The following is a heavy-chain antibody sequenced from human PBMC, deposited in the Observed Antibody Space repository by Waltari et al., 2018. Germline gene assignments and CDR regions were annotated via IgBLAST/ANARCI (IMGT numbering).Heavy chain of an antibody. J-gene: IGHJ4*01. D-gene: IGHD6-6*01. V-gene: IGHV5-51*01. CDR2: IYPGDSEV. CDR3: ARHEGEYEVDY. Sequence: DVQLVQSGAEVKKDGESLKISCKGSGYTFATSWIGWVRQMPGRGLEWMGTIYPGDSEVRYSPSFQGQVTISADRSTRTAYLYWSTLKASDTAMYYCARHEGEYEVDYCGHGTLVTVSS. CDR1: GYTFATSW.